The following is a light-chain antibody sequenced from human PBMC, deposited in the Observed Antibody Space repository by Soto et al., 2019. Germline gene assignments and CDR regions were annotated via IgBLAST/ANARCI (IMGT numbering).Light chain of an antibody. V-gene: IGKV2-28*01. CDR3: MQPLQSWT. J-gene: IGKJ1*01. CDR1: QILLHSNGYNY. CDR2: LGS. Sequence: DIVMTQSPLSLPVTPGEPASISCRSRQILLHSNGYNYLDWYLQKPGQSPQLLIYLGSNRASGVPDRFSGSGSGTDFTLKISRVEAEDVGVYYCMQPLQSWTFGQGTKVDIK.